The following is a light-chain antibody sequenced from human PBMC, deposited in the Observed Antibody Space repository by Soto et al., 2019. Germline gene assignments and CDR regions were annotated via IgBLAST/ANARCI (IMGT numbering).Light chain of an antibody. CDR2: DAS. Sequence: DIQLTQSPSTLSAAVGDSVTITCRASQTIRNLLAWYQQKPGKAPKPLIFDASTLKTGVPSRFGGSGSGAEFNFTITGLQPDDFATYFCQQYYTYSTIGQGTRLDIK. CDR3: QQYYTYST. J-gene: IGKJ5*01. CDR1: QTIRNL. V-gene: IGKV1-5*01.